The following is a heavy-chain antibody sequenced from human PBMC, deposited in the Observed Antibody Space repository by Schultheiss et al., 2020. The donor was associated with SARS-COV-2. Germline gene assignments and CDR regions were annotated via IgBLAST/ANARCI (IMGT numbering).Heavy chain of an antibody. Sequence: GGSLRLSCAASGFTFDDYAMHWVRQAPGKGLEWVSGISWNSGSIGYADSVKGRFTISRDNAKNSLYLQMNSLRAEDTALYYCAKDAAGEDDAFDIWGQGTMVTVSS. J-gene: IGHJ3*02. CDR3: AKDAAGEDDAFDI. CDR1: GFTFDDYA. V-gene: IGHV3-9*01. D-gene: IGHD6-13*01. CDR2: ISWNSGSI.